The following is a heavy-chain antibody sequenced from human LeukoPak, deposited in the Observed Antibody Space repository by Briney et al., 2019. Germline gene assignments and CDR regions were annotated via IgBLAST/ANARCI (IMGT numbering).Heavy chain of an antibody. CDR2: ISGSGENT. D-gene: IGHD5-12*01. J-gene: IGHJ4*02. V-gene: IGHV3-23*01. Sequence: GGSLRLSCAASGFTFNTYAMNWVRQAPGKGLEWVSSISGSGENTYYADSVKGRFTISRDNSKNTLSLQMNSLRAEDTAVYYCAKGLFSGYDKYLDSWGQGTLVTVSS. CDR3: AKGLFSGYDKYLDS. CDR1: GFTFNTYA.